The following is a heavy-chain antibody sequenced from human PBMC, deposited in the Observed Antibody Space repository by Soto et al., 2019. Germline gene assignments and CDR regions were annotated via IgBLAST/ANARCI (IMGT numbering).Heavy chain of an antibody. J-gene: IGHJ6*02. Sequence: QVQLVQSGAEVKKPGASVKVSCKASGYTFSNYAISWVRQAPGQGLEWMGGIIPLSGTANYPQKFQGRVTITADDSTSTAYMELSSLRYEDTAVYYCATDYAVADTYYYGMDVWGQGTTVTVSS. D-gene: IGHD6-19*01. CDR1: GYTFSNYA. CDR2: IIPLSGTA. CDR3: ATDYAVADTYYYGMDV. V-gene: IGHV1-69*01.